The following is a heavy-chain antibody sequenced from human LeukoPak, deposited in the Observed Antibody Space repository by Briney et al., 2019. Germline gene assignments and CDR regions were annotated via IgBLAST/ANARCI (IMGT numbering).Heavy chain of an antibody. CDR2: IYTSGST. V-gene: IGHV4-61*02. Sequence: PSQTLSLTCTVSGGSISSGSYYWSWIRQPAGKGLEWIGRIYTSGSTNYNPSLKSRVTISVDTSKNQFSLKLSSVTAADTAVYYCARGQNYDFWIDVWGKGTTVTVSS. CDR3: ARGQNYDFWIDV. D-gene: IGHD3-3*01. CDR1: GGSISSGSYY. J-gene: IGHJ6*04.